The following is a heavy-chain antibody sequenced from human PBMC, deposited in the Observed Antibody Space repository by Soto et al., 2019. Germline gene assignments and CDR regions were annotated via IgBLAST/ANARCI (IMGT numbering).Heavy chain of an antibody. J-gene: IGHJ3*02. V-gene: IGHV1-8*01. CDR1: GYAFTCYD. CDR2: MNPNSGNT. Sequence: ASVKASSKASGYAFTCYDIYWVQQATGQGLEWMGWMNPNSGNTGYAQKFQGRVTMTRNTSISTAYMELSSLRSEDTAVYYCARGVYDLTTTTVVTVAFDIWGQGTMVTVSS. D-gene: IGHD4-17*01. CDR3: ARGVYDLTTTTVVTVAFDI.